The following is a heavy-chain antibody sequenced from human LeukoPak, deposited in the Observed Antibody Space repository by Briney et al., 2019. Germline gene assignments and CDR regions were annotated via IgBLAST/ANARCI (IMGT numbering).Heavy chain of an antibody. CDR2: INSDGSST. Sequence: GGSLRLSCAASGFTFSSYSMNWVRQAPGKGLVWVSRINSDGSSTSYADSVKGRFTISRDNAKSTLYLQMNSLRAEDTAVYYCARALFLGDWFDPWGQGTLVTVSS. V-gene: IGHV3-74*01. J-gene: IGHJ5*02. D-gene: IGHD3-16*01. CDR1: GFTFSSYS. CDR3: ARALFLGDWFDP.